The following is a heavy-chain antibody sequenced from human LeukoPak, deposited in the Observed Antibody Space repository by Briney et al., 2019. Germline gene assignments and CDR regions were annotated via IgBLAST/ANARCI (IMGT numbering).Heavy chain of an antibody. J-gene: IGHJ4*02. CDR3: ARDFPMTTVVTPGDY. Sequence: GASVKVSCKASGYTFTGYYMHWVRQAPGQGLEWMGWINPNSGGTNYAQKFQGRVTMTRDTSISTAYMELSRLRSDDTAVYYCARDFPMTTVVTPGDYWGQGTLVTVSS. CDR2: INPNSGGT. V-gene: IGHV1-2*02. D-gene: IGHD4-23*01. CDR1: GYTFTGYY.